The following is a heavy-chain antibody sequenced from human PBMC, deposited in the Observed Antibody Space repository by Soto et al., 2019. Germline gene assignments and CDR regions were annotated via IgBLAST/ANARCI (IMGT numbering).Heavy chain of an antibody. V-gene: IGHV2-5*02. CDR3: AHRVTMVRGLYNWFDP. J-gene: IGHJ5*02. CDR2: IYWDDDK. Sequence: KESGPTLVKPTQTLTLTCTFSGFSLSTSGVGVGWIRQPPGKALEWLALIYWDDDKRYSPSLKSRLTITKDTSKNQVVLTMTNMDPVDTATYYCAHRVTMVRGLYNWFDPWGQGTLVTVSS. CDR1: GFSLSTSGVG. D-gene: IGHD3-10*01.